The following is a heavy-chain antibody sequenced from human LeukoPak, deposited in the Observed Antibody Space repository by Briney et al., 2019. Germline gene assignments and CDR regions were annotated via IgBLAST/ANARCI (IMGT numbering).Heavy chain of an antibody. D-gene: IGHD2-2*01. J-gene: IGHJ3*02. CDR3: ARVRLAVVPAAPHKAFDI. CDR2: ISAYNGNT. V-gene: IGHV1-18*01. CDR1: GYTFTSYG. Sequence: ASVKVSCKASGYTFTSYGISWVRQAPGQGLEWMGWISAYNGNTNYAQKLQGRVTMTTDTSTSTAYMELRSLRSDDTAVYYCARVRLAVVPAAPHKAFDIWGQGTMVTVSS.